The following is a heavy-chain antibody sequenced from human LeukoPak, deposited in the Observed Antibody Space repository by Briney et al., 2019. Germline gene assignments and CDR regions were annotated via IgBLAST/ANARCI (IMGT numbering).Heavy chain of an antibody. D-gene: IGHD3-16*01. Sequence: SVKVSCKASGGTFSSYAISWVRQAPGQGLEWMGRIIPIFGTANYAQKFQGRVTITTDESTSTAYMELSSLKSEDTAVYYCASQSPSLRLGEFDYWGQGTLVTVSS. V-gene: IGHV1-69*05. CDR2: IIPIFGTA. CDR3: ASQSPSLRLGEFDY. CDR1: GGTFSSYA. J-gene: IGHJ4*02.